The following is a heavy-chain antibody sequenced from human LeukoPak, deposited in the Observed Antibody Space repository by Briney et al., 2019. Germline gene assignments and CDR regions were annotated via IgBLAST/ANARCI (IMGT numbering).Heavy chain of an antibody. CDR2: IWYDGSNK. J-gene: IGHJ3*02. V-gene: IGHV3-33*01. D-gene: IGHD3-3*01. Sequence: GRSLRLSCAASGFTFSSYGMHWVRQAPGKGLEWVAVIWYDGSNKYYADSVKGRFTISRDNSKNTLYLQMNSLRAEDTAVYYCARDEDDFWSGYPDAFDIWGQGTMVTVSS. CDR1: GFTFSSYG. CDR3: ARDEDDFWSGYPDAFDI.